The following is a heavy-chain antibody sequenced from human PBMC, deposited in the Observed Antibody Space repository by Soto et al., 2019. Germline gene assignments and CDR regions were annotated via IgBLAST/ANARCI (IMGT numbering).Heavy chain of an antibody. V-gene: IGHV3-30*04. D-gene: IGHD3-10*01. CDR2: ISYDGSNK. CDR1: GFTFSSYA. CDR3: ARAVLWFGDLTGWFDP. J-gene: IGHJ5*02. Sequence: GGSLRLSCAASGFTFSSYAMHWVRQAPGKGLEWVAVISYDGSNKYYADSVKGRFTISRDNSKNTLYLQMNSLRAEDTAVYYCARAVLWFGDLTGWFDPWGQGTLVTVSS.